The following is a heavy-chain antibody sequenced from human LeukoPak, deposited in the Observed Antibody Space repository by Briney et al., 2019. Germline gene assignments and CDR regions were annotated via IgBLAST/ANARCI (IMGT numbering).Heavy chain of an antibody. CDR2: IYYSGST. D-gene: IGHD1-1*01. J-gene: IGHJ6*03. CDR3: ARVHGTYYYYYMDV. CDR1: GGSISSYY. V-gene: IGHV4-59*12. Sequence: SETLSLTCTVSGGSISSYYWSWIRQPPGKGLEWTGYIYYSGSTYYNPSLKSRVTISVDTSKNQFSLKLSSVTAADTAVYYCARVHGTYYYYYMDVWGKGTTVTVSS.